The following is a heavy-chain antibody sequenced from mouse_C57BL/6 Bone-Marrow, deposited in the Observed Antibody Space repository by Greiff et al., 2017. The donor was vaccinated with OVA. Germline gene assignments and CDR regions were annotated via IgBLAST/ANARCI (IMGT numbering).Heavy chain of an antibody. Sequence: VQVVESGAELAKPGASVKLSCKASGYTFTSYWMHWVKQRPGQGLAWIGYINPSSGSTKYNQKFKDKATLTAAKSSSTAYMQLGSLTYEDSAVYYCARRGTGWYFDVWGTGTTVTVSS. CDR3: ARRGTGWYFDV. D-gene: IGHD3-3*01. J-gene: IGHJ1*03. CDR1: GYTFTSYW. V-gene: IGHV1-7*01. CDR2: INPSSGST.